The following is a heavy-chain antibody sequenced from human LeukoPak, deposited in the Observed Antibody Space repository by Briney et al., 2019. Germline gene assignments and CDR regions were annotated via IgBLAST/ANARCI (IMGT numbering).Heavy chain of an antibody. J-gene: IGHJ3*02. D-gene: IGHD3-22*01. CDR2: IYPGDSDT. CDR3: ARQLYYDSSGFRPFDAFDI. Sequence: GESLKISCKGSGYSFTSYWIGWVRQMPGKGLEWMGIIYPGDSDTRYSPSFQGQVTISADKSISTAYLQWSSLKASDTAMYYCARQLYYDSSGFRPFDAFDIWGQGTMVTVSS. CDR1: GYSFTSYW. V-gene: IGHV5-51*01.